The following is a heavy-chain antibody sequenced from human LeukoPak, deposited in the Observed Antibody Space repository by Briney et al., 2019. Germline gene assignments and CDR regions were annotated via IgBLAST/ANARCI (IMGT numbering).Heavy chain of an antibody. CDR1: GFTVSSNY. D-gene: IGHD1-26*01. J-gene: IGHJ4*02. Sequence: GGSLRLSCAASGFTVSSNYMSWVRQAPGKGLEWVSVIYSGGSTYYADSVKGRFTISRDNSKNTPYLQMNSLRAEDTAVYYCARVNSGSYLYWGQGTLVTVSS. CDR2: IYSGGST. V-gene: IGHV3-53*01. CDR3: ARVNSGSYLY.